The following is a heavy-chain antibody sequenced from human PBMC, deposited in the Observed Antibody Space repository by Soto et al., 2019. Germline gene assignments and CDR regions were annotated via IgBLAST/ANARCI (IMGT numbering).Heavy chain of an antibody. J-gene: IGHJ6*03. CDR2: INHSGST. V-gene: IGHV4-34*01. Sequence: SETLSLTCAVYGGSFIGYYWSWIRQPPGKGLEWIGEINHSGSTNYNPSLKSRVTISVDTSKNQFSLKLSSVTAADTAVYYCAKLGYYYYYMDVWGKRTTVTVSS. D-gene: IGHD3-16*01. CDR3: AKLGYYYYYMDV. CDR1: GGSFIGYY.